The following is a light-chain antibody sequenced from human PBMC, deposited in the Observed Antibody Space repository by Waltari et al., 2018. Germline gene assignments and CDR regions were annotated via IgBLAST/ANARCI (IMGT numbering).Light chain of an antibody. Sequence: DIQMTQSPSALSASAGDRVTITCRASKGISNYVAWFQQKPGKVPKRLIFVADTLESGVPPRFSGSGSGTEFTLTISSLQPEDFATYYCLHHHSYPLTFGPGTKLQMK. CDR3: LHHHSYPLT. CDR2: VAD. V-gene: IGKV1-17*03. CDR1: KGISNY. J-gene: IGKJ2*01.